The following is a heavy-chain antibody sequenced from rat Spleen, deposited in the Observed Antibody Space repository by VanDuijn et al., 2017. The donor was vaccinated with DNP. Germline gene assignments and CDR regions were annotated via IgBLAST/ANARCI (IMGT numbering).Heavy chain of an antibody. CDR1: GYTFTTYY. CDR2: INTGSGGT. V-gene: IGHV1-43*01. Sequence: QVQLRQSGAEPAKPGSSVKISCKASGYTFTTYYITWIKQTTGQGLEYIGYINTGSGGTNYNEKFKGKATLTVDKSSSTAFMQLSSLTPDDSAVYYCATGTLAYWDQGTLVTVSS. CDR3: ATGTLAY. J-gene: IGHJ3*01.